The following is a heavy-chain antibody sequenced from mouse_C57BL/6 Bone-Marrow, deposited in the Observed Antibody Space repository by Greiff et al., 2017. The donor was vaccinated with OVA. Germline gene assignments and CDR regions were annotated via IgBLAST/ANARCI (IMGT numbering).Heavy chain of an antibody. CDR2: IDPETGGT. D-gene: IGHD1-1*01. J-gene: IGHJ2*01. CDR3: TRPKDGSSPYYFDY. Sequence: VQLQESGAELVRPGASVTLSCKASGYTFTDYEMHWVKQTPVHGLEWIGAIDPETGGTAYNQKFKGKAILTADKSSSTAYMELRSLTSEDSAVYYGTRPKDGSSPYYFDYWGQGTTLTVSS. CDR1: GYTFTDYE. V-gene: IGHV1-15*01.